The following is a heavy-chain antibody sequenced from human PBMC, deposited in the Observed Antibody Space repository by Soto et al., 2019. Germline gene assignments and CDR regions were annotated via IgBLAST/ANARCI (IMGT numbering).Heavy chain of an antibody. D-gene: IGHD3-3*02. CDR1: GGSISSYY. CDR2: LYDSGST. Sequence: QVQLQESGPGLVKPSETLSLTCTVSGGSISSYYWSWIRQPPGRGLEWFGYLYDSGSTNYNPSLKHRVTISVDTSNNLFSLKLSSVTAADTAVYYCARNHFWNGHNIDYWGQGPLVTVSS. CDR3: ARNHFWNGHNIDY. V-gene: IGHV4-59*12. J-gene: IGHJ4*01.